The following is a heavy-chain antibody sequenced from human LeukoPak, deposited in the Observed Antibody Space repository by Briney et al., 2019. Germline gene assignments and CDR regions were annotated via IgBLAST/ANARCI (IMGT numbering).Heavy chain of an antibody. CDR3: ARRLRRNYFDY. D-gene: IGHD4-17*01. CDR2: ISSSGSTI. V-gene: IGHV3-11*04. Sequence: GGSLRLSCAASGFTFSDYYMTWIRQAPGKGLEWVSYISSSGSTIYYADSVKGRFTISRDNAKNSLYLQMNSLRAEDTAVYYCARRLRRNYFDYWGQGTLVTVSS. CDR1: GFTFSDYY. J-gene: IGHJ4*02.